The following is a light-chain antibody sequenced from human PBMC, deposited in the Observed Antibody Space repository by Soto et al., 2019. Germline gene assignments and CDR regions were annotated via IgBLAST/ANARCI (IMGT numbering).Light chain of an antibody. CDR1: QSVGNN. CDR2: EAS. V-gene: IGKV3-11*01. Sequence: EIVLTQSPATLSLSPGERATLSRRASQSVGNNLAWYQQKPGQAPGLLIYEASTRATGIPARFSGSGSGTDFTLTISSPEPEDFAVYYCQQHANWPLTFGGGTKVDIK. J-gene: IGKJ4*01. CDR3: QQHANWPLT.